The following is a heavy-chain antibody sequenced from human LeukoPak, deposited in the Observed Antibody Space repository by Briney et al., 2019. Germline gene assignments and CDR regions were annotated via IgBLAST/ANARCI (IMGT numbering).Heavy chain of an antibody. CDR2: VDPEDGET. J-gene: IGHJ4*02. Sequence: SCKVSGYTFTDYYMHWVQQATGKGLEWMGLVDPEDGETIYAEKFQGRVTITADTSTDTAYMELSSLRSEDTAGYYCATEGTIFGGEFDYWGQGTLVTVSS. CDR1: GYTFTDYY. D-gene: IGHD3-3*01. V-gene: IGHV1-69-2*01. CDR3: ATEGTIFGGEFDY.